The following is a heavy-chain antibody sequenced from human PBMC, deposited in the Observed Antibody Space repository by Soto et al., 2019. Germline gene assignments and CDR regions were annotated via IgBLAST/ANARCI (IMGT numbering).Heavy chain of an antibody. D-gene: IGHD2-2*01. CDR3: AHAYGGTSWPNDAFDV. J-gene: IGHJ3*01. CDR1: GFSLSADGVG. V-gene: IGHV2-5*02. Sequence: QITLTESGPTLVKPTQTLTLTCTFSGFSLSADGVGVAWIRQPPGKALEWLALIYWDDDKRYSPSLKNRLTITKDTSKNHVVLTMTNMEPVDTATYYCAHAYGGTSWPNDAFDVWGQGTVVTVSS. CDR2: IYWDDDK.